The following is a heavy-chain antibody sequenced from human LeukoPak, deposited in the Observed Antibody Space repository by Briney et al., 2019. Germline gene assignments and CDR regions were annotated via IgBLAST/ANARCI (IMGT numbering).Heavy chain of an antibody. D-gene: IGHD6-13*01. CDR2: GNQYGSEK. CDR3: ARDLYYSSSWFVPGFDY. J-gene: IGHJ4*02. Sequence: GGSLRLSCAASGFXFRTYWMSWVRQAPGQGLEWVAKGNQYGSEKYYVDSVKGRFNISRDTATTPLYLQMTSLSAEDTAVYYCARDLYYSSSWFVPGFDYWGQGTPVTVSS. V-gene: IGHV3-7*04. CDR1: GFXFRTYW.